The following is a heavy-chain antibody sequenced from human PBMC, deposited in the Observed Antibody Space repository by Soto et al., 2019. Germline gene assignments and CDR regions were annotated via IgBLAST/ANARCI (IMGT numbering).Heavy chain of an antibody. Sequence: GGSLRLSCAASGFTFSSYGMHWVRQAPGKGLEWVAVISYDGSNKYYADSVKGRFTISRDNSKNTLYLQMNSLRDEDTAVYYCAKDHCSSTSWYIWFPDYWGQGTLVTAPQ. J-gene: IGHJ4*02. CDR3: AKDHCSSTSWYIWFPDY. D-gene: IGHD2-2*02. V-gene: IGHV3-30*18. CDR2: ISYDGSNK. CDR1: GFTFSSYG.